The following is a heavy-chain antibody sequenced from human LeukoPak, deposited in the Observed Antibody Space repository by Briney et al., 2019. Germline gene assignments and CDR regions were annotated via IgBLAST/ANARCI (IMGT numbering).Heavy chain of an antibody. CDR2: INSDGSAT. V-gene: IGHV3-74*01. J-gene: IGHJ4*02. D-gene: IGHD3-16*01. CDR3: ARGYAWGDY. Sequence: GGSLRLSCAASGFTLSSYWMQWVRQAPGKGLVWVSRINSDGSATNYADSVKGRFTISRDNAKNTLYLQMNSLRAEDTAVYYCARGYAWGDYWGQGTLVTVPS. CDR1: GFTLSSYW.